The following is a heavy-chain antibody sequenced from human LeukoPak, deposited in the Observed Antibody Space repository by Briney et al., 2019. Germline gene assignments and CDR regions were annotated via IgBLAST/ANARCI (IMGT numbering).Heavy chain of an antibody. J-gene: IGHJ5*02. V-gene: IGHV3-30*18. CDR3: AKPYTVTYPYNYFDP. CDR2: ISHDGGNK. D-gene: IGHD4-17*01. Sequence: GGSLRPSCVASGFAFSQFPVHWVRQAPGKRLEWVAFISHDGGNKKYGDSVKGRFTISRDNSKNTVYLQMNSLRPEDTALYYCAKPYTVTYPYNYFDPWGQGTLVTVSS. CDR1: GFAFSQFP.